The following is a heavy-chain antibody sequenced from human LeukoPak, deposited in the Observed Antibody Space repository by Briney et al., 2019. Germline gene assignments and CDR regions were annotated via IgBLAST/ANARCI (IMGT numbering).Heavy chain of an antibody. CDR1: SGSFSGYY. V-gene: IGHV4-34*01. Sequence: PSETLSLTCAVYSGSFSGYYWSWIRQPPGKGLEWIGEIYHSGSTNYNPSLKSRVTISVDKSKNQFSLKLSSVTAADTAVYYCASTPAGNYYDSSGSENIYYYYYGMDVWGQGTTVTVSS. CDR3: ASTPAGNYYDSSGSENIYYYYYGMDV. D-gene: IGHD3-22*01. CDR2: IYHSGST. J-gene: IGHJ6*02.